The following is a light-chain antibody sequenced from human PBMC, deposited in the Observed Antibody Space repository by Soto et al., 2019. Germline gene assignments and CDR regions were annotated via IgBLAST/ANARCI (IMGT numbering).Light chain of an antibody. Sequence: EIVMTQSPATLSVSPGERATLSCRASQSVSSNLAWYQQKPGQAPRLLIYGASNRATGIPARFSGSGSGTECTLTISSLQSEDFAVYYCQQYNNWPPWTFGQVTKVEIK. J-gene: IGKJ1*01. CDR2: GAS. CDR3: QQYNNWPPWT. CDR1: QSVSSN. V-gene: IGKV3-15*01.